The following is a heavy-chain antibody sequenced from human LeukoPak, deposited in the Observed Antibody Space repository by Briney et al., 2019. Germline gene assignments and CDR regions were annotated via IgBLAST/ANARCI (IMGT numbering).Heavy chain of an antibody. Sequence: ASVKVSCKASGYTFTSYGISWVRQAPGQGLEWMGWISAYNGNTNYAQKLQGRVTMTTDTSTSTAYMELRSLRSDDTAVYYCARQIEGYDDGSDYQGFDYWGQGTLVTVSS. D-gene: IGHD3-22*01. V-gene: IGHV1-18*01. CDR2: ISAYNGNT. CDR3: ARQIEGYDDGSDYQGFDY. CDR1: GYTFTSYG. J-gene: IGHJ4*02.